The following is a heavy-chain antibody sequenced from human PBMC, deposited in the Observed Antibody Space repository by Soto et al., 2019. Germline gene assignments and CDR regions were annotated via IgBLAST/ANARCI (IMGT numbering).Heavy chain of an antibody. CDR3: ARGSAYIWFDY. CDR1: GYTFTSYA. D-gene: IGHD3-16*01. Sequence: QVQLVQSGAEVKKPGASVKVSCKASGYTFTSYAMHWVRQAPGQRLEWMGWINAGNGNTKYSQKFQGRVTITRDTAASTAYMELSSLRSEDTAVYYCARGSAYIWFDYWGQGTLVTVSS. CDR2: INAGNGNT. V-gene: IGHV1-3*01. J-gene: IGHJ4*02.